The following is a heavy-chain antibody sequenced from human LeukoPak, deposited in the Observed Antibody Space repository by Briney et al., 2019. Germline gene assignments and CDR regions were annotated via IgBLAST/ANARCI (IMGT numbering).Heavy chain of an antibody. V-gene: IGHV3-48*01. CDR1: GFTFSHYW. CDR2: ISSSSSTI. Sequence: TGGSLRLSCAASGFTFSHYWMSWVRQAPGKGLEWVSYISSSSSTIYYADSVKGRFTISRDNAKNSLYLQMNSLRAEDTAVYYCARDRDIVVVPAASVAYYYGMDVWGQGTTVTVSS. D-gene: IGHD2-2*01. J-gene: IGHJ6*02. CDR3: ARDRDIVVVPAASVAYYYGMDV.